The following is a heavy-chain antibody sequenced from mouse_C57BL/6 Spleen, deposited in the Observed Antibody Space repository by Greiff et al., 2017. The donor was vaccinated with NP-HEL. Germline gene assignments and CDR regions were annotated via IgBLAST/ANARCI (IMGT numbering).Heavy chain of an antibody. D-gene: IGHD1-1*01. V-gene: IGHV1-75*01. CDR1: GYTFTDYY. CDR2: IFPGSGST. J-gene: IGHJ3*01. Sequence: QVQLKESGPELVKPGASVKISCKASGYTFTDYYINWVKQRPGQGLEWIGWIFPGSGSTYYNEKFKGKATLTVDKSSSTAYMLLSSLTSEDSAVYFCAREEGYGSIKFAYWGQGTLVTVSA. CDR3: AREEGYGSIKFAY.